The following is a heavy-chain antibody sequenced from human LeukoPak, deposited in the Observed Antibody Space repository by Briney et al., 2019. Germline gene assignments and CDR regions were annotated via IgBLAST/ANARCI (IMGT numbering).Heavy chain of an antibody. J-gene: IGHJ4*02. CDR2: ISSSSSTI. Sequence: PGGSLRLSCAASGFTFSSYSMNWVRQAPGKGLEWVSYISSSSSTIYYADSVKGRFTISRDNAKNSLYLQLDSLRAEDTAVYYCARVPVAGGGNYWGQGTLVTVSS. CDR3: ARVPVAGGGNY. CDR1: GFTFSSYS. D-gene: IGHD6-19*01. V-gene: IGHV3-48*04.